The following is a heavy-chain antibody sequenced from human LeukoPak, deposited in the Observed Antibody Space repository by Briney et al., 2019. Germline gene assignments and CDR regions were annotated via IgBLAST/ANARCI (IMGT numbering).Heavy chain of an antibody. J-gene: IGHJ4*02. D-gene: IGHD3-10*01. CDR3: ARELLWFGEGGEPLDY. Sequence: ASVKVSCKASGYTFTSYYMHWVRQAPGQGLEWMGIINPSGGSTSYAQKFQGRVTMTRDTSISTAYMELSRLRSDDTAVYYCARELLWFGEGGEPLDYWGQGTLVTVSS. CDR1: GYTFTSYY. CDR2: INPSGGST. V-gene: IGHV1-46*01.